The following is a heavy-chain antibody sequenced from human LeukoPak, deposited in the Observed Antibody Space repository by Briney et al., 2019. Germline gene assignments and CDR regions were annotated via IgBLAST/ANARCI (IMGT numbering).Heavy chain of an antibody. CDR1: GGSISSYY. J-gene: IGHJ3*02. Sequence: SETLSLTCTVSGGSISSYYWSWIRQPPGKGLEWIGYIYYSGSTNYNPSLKSRVTISVDTSKNQFTLKLSSVTAADTAVYYCARGDYVWGSYRYSNAFDIWGQGTMVTVSS. V-gene: IGHV4-59*01. CDR2: IYYSGST. CDR3: ARGDYVWGSYRYSNAFDI. D-gene: IGHD3-16*02.